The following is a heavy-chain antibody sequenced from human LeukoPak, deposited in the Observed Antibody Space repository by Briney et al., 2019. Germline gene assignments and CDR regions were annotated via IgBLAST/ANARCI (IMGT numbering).Heavy chain of an antibody. CDR3: ASLIVATRLFDY. J-gene: IGHJ4*02. Sequence: SETLSLTCTVSGGSISSGGYYWSWIRQPPGKGLEWIGYIYRSGSTYYNPSLKSRVTISVDRSKNQFSLKLSSVTAADTAVYYCASLIVATRLFDYWGQGALVTVSS. CDR1: GGSISSGGYY. D-gene: IGHD5-12*01. CDR2: IYRSGST. V-gene: IGHV4-30-2*01.